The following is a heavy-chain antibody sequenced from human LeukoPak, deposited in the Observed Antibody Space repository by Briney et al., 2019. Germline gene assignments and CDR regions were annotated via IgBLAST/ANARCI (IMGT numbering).Heavy chain of an antibody. J-gene: IGHJ4*02. CDR1: GGSISSSSYY. CDR2: IYYSGST. Sequence: SETLSLTCTVSGGSISSSSYYWGWIRQPPGKGLEWIGSIYYSGSTYYNPSLKSRVTISVDTSKNQFSLKLSSVTAADTAVHYCASTWRYGSGMGYFDYWGQGTLVTVSS. D-gene: IGHD3-10*01. CDR3: ASTWRYGSGMGYFDY. V-gene: IGHV4-39*01.